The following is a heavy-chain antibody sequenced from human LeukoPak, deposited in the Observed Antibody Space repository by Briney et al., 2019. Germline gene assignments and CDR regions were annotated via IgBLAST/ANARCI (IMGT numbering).Heavy chain of an antibody. CDR1: GFTFSIYA. CDR3: AREGYDYDSSGYYDY. Sequence: QTGGSLRLSCVASGFTFSIYAMSWVRQAPGKGLEWVSVIYSGGSTYYADSVKGRFTISRDNSKNTLYLQMNSLRAEDTAVYYCAREGYDYDSSGYYDYWGQGTLVTVSS. V-gene: IGHV3-53*01. CDR2: IYSGGST. D-gene: IGHD3-22*01. J-gene: IGHJ4*02.